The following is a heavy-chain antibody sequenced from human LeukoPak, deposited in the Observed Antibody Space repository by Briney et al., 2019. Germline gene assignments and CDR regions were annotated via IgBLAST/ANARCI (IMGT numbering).Heavy chain of an antibody. CDR3: ARVRWAATGNYYYYYMDV. CDR1: GGSISSYY. V-gene: IGHV4-59*01. J-gene: IGHJ6*03. CDR2: IYYSGST. D-gene: IGHD2-15*01. Sequence: SETLSLTCTVSGGSISSYYWSWIRQPPGKGLEWIGYIYYSGSTNYNPSLKSRVTISVDTSKNQFSLKLSPVTAADTAVYYCARVRWAATGNYYYYYMDVWGKGTTVTISS.